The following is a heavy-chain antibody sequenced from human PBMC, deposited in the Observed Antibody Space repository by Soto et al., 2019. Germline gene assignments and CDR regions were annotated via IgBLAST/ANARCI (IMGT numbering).Heavy chain of an antibody. CDR2: ISSSSSYT. J-gene: IGHJ4*02. D-gene: IGHD2-8*01. CDR1: GFTFSDYY. V-gene: IGHV3-11*06. Sequence: EQLVESGGGLVKPGGSLRLSCAASGFTFSDYYMSWIRQAPGKGLEWVSYISSSSSYTNYADSVKGRFTISRDNAKNSLYLQMNSLRAEDTAVYYCARTPDCTNGVCSAGFDYWGQGTLVTVSS. CDR3: ARTPDCTNGVCSAGFDY.